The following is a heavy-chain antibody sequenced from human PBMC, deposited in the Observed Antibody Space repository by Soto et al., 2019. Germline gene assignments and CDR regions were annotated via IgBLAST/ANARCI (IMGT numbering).Heavy chain of an antibody. J-gene: IGHJ6*02. Sequence: QVQLVESGGGVVQPGRSLRLSCAASGFTFSNYGMHWVRQAPGKGLEWVAGIWYDGSIKYYVDSVKGRFTISRENSKXXLXLQMNSLRAEDTAVYNCARARGVTAAALRVYYGMDVWGQGTTVTVSS. CDR3: ARARGVTAAALRVYYGMDV. V-gene: IGHV3-33*01. CDR1: GFTFSNYG. D-gene: IGHD6-25*01. CDR2: IWYDGSIK.